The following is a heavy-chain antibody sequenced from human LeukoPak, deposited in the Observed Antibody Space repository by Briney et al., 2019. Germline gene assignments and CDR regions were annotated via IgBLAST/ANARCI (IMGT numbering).Heavy chain of an antibody. J-gene: IGHJ4*02. CDR1: VGSISSFY. V-gene: IGHV4-59*01. CDR2: IYYTGST. CDR3: ARDSGSYSFFDY. Sequence: KSSETLSLTCTVSVGSISSFYWSWIRQPPGKGLEWIGYIYYTGSTDYSPSLKSRVTMSVDTSKNQVSLKLYSVTAADTAMYYCARDSGSYSFFDYWGQGVLVTVSS. D-gene: IGHD1-26*01.